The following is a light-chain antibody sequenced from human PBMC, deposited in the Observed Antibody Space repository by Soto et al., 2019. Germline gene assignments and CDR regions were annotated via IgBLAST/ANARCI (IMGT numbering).Light chain of an antibody. V-gene: IGLV1-40*01. CDR3: QSYDSSLSVWM. J-gene: IGLJ3*02. CDR1: DSNIGAGSD. Sequence: QAVVTQPPSVSGAPGQRVTISCAGSDSNIGAGSDVHWYQHLPGTAPKLLIYENSNRPSVVPDRFSGSKSGTSGSLDITGLQAEDEADYYCQSYDSSLSVWMFGGGTKLTVL. CDR2: ENS.